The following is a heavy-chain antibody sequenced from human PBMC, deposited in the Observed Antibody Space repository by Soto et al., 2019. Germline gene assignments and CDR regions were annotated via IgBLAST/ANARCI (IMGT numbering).Heavy chain of an antibody. CDR3: ARGSLVYDS. Sequence: QVQLLESGPTLVKPSEILFLTCSVSGDSLNNNWWTWIRQAPGTAPDFVGYIYYKGDTRYNPSLESRFTISLDTPKNQISLELRSLSGADTAVYFCARGSLVYDSWGQGILVTGSS. J-gene: IGHJ4*02. CDR2: IYYKGDT. D-gene: IGHD3-16*01. V-gene: IGHV4-59*01. CDR1: GDSLNNNW.